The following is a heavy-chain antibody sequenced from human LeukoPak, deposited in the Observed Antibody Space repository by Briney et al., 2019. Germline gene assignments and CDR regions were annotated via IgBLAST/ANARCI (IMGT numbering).Heavy chain of an antibody. J-gene: IGHJ6*02. CDR1: GGSISSYH. V-gene: IGHV4-59*01. CDR3: ARGGGWTPNYYYGMDV. CDR2: IYYSGST. Sequence: PSETLSLTCTVSGGSISSYHWSWIRQPPGKGLEWIGYIYYSGSTNYNPSLKSRVTISVDTSKNQFSLKLSSVTAADTAVYYCARGGGWTPNYYYGMDVWGQGTTVTVSS. D-gene: IGHD6-19*01.